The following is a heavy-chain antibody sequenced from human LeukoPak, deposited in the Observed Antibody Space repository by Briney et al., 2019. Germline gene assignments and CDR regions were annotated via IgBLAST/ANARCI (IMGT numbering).Heavy chain of an antibody. Sequence: SETLSLTCAVYGGSFSSYYWSWIRQPPGKGLEWIGEINHSGSTTYNPSLKSRVAISIDTSKNRFSLKLNSMTAADTAVYYCAGYYYGSGSYHNHPNFDYWGQGTLVTVSS. J-gene: IGHJ4*02. CDR3: AGYYYGSGSYHNHPNFDY. CDR2: INHSGST. V-gene: IGHV4-34*01. D-gene: IGHD3-10*01. CDR1: GGSFSSYY.